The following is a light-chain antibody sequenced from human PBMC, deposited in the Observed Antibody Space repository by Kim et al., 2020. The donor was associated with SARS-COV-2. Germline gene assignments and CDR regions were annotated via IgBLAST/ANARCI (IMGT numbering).Light chain of an antibody. CDR1: KLGDKY. Sequence: SYELTQPPSVSVSPGQTARITCSGDKLGDKYSCWYQQKPGQSPVLVIYQDTKRPSGIPERFSGSNSGNTATLTISGTQAVDEADYYCQAWDNSTAVFGGGTQLTVL. CDR2: QDT. CDR3: QAWDNSTAV. J-gene: IGLJ3*02. V-gene: IGLV3-1*01.